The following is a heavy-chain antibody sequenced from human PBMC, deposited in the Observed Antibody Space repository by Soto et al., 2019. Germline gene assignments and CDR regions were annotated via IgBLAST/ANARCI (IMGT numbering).Heavy chain of an antibody. Sequence: VASVNVSCKASGGTFSNYTISWVRQAPGQGLEWMGGIIPVFGTTDYEQKFQGRVTITADGSTSTAYMKLSSLRSADTAVYYCARSSPYIVVRKPTGNQDYYGMDVWGQGTTVTVSS. CDR2: IIPVFGTT. CDR3: ARSSPYIVVRKPTGNQDYYGMDV. CDR1: GGTFSNYT. D-gene: IGHD2-2*01. J-gene: IGHJ6*02. V-gene: IGHV1-69*13.